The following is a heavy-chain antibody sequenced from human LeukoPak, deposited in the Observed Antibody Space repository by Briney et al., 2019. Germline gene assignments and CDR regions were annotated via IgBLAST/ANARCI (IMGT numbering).Heavy chain of an antibody. D-gene: IGHD3-3*02. CDR2: ISTGSGTI. J-gene: IGHJ4*02. CDR3: ARHFSGMASFDY. Sequence: PGGSLRLSCAASGFTFSDYGMNWVRQAPGKGLEWLSYISTGSGTIYYADSVKGRFTNSRDNAKNSLYLQMNSLRDDDTAVYYCARHFSGMASFDYRGQGTLVTVSS. CDR1: GFTFSDYG. V-gene: IGHV3-48*02.